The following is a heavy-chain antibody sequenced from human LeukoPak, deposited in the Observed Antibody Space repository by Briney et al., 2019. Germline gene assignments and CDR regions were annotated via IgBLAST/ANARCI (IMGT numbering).Heavy chain of an antibody. J-gene: IGHJ6*03. Sequence: NPSETLSLTCTVSGGSMSSYYWSWIRQPPGKGLEWIGYIYYGGSTNYNPSLKSRVTISVDTSKNQFSLKLSSVTAADTAMYYCARRGRAENYYYYYMDVWGKGTTVTISS. CDR3: ARRGRAENYYYYYMDV. CDR2: IYYGGST. CDR1: GGSMSSYY. D-gene: IGHD1-26*01. V-gene: IGHV4-59*01.